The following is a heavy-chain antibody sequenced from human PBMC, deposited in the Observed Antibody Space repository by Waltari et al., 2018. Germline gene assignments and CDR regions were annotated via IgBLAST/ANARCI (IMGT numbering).Heavy chain of an antibody. CDR3: AKDRRFSSSWSSGDY. V-gene: IGHV3-23*01. CDR2: ISGSGGST. Sequence: EVQLLESGGGLVQPGGSLRLSCAASGFTFSSYAMSWVRKAPGKGLEWVSAISGSGGSTYYADSVKGRFTISRDNSKNTLYLQMNSLRAEDTAVYYCAKDRRFSSSWSSGDYWGQGTLVTVSS. J-gene: IGHJ4*02. CDR1: GFTFSSYA. D-gene: IGHD6-13*01.